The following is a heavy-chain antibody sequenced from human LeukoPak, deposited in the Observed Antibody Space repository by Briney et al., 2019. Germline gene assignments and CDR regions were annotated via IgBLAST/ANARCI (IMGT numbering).Heavy chain of an antibody. J-gene: IGHJ3*02. V-gene: IGHV3-48*03. D-gene: IGHD5-24*01. Sequence: GGSLRLSCAASGFTFSSYEMNWVRQAPGKGLEWVSDISSSGSTIYYADSVKGRFTISRDNAKNSLYLQMNSLRAEDTAVYYCARGKMGWQQPSGDAFDIWGQGTMVTVSS. CDR1: GFTFSSYE. CDR2: ISSSGSTI. CDR3: ARGKMGWQQPSGDAFDI.